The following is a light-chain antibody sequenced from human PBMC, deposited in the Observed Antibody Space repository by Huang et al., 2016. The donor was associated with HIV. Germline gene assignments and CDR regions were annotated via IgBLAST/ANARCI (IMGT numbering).Light chain of an antibody. Sequence: IQMTQSPTSLSASIGDRVSIACRASQNINTYLNWDQQKPGKAPKLVISSASTLHSGVPSRFSGSGSGTDFTLTIRGLQLDDFATYYCQQSYSALSSFGPGTRL. J-gene: IGKJ5*01. CDR2: SAS. CDR3: QQSYSALSS. CDR1: QNINTY. V-gene: IGKV1-39*01.